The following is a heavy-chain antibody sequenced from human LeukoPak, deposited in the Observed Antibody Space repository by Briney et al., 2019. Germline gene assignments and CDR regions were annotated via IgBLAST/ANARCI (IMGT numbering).Heavy chain of an antibody. J-gene: IGHJ4*02. CDR1: GGSISSGSYY. CDR2: IYTSGST. CDR3: AGGSYYDFWSGYHY. V-gene: IGHV4-61*02. Sequence: SETLSLTCTVSGGSISSGSYYWSWIRQPAGKGLEWIGRIYTSGSTNYNPSLKSRVTISVDTSKSQFSLKLSSVTAADTAVYYCAGGSYYDFWSGYHYWGQGTLVTVSS. D-gene: IGHD3-3*01.